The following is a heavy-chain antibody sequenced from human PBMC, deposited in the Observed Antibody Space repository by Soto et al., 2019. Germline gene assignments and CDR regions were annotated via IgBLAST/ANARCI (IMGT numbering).Heavy chain of an antibody. CDR1: GFTFSSYA. J-gene: IGHJ4*02. CDR2: ISGSGGST. V-gene: IGHV3-23*01. Sequence: EVQLLESGGGLVQPGGSLRLSCAASGFTFSSYAMSWVRQAPGKGLEWVSAISGSGGSTNYVDSVKGRFTISRDNSRNTLWLQMSSLRAEDTAVYYCAKGGSWEKYFDYWGQGTLVTVSS. CDR3: AKGGSWEKYFDY. D-gene: IGHD1-26*01.